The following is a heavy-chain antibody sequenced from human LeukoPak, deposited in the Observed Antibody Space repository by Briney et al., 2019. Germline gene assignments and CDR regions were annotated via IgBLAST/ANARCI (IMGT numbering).Heavy chain of an antibody. Sequence: GASVKVSCKASGYTFSSYYMHWVRQAPGQGLEWMGIIKPSSSRTSYAQKFQGRVTMTRDTSTSTVYMELSSPRSEDTAVYYCARERPGACWFDPGAREPWSPSPQ. V-gene: IGHV1-46*01. CDR3: ARERPGACWFDP. CDR1: GYTFSSYY. D-gene: IGHD3-10*01. J-gene: IGHJ5*02. CDR2: IKPSSSRT.